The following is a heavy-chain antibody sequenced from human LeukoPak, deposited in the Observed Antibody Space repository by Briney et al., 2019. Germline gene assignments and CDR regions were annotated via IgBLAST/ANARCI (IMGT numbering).Heavy chain of an antibody. CDR2: INHSGST. V-gene: IGHV4-34*01. J-gene: IGHJ4*02. CDR1: GGSFSGYY. D-gene: IGHD1-26*01. CDR3: ARYPAYGGTYYFDY. Sequence: SETLSLTCAVYGGSFSGYYWSWIRQPPGKGLEWIGEINHSGSTNYNPSLKSRVTISVDTSKNQFSLKLSSVTAADTAVYYCARYPAYGGTYYFDYWGQGTLVTVPS.